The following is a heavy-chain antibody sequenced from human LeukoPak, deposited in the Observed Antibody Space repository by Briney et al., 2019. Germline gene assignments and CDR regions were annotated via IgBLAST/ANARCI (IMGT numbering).Heavy chain of an antibody. D-gene: IGHD3-16*02. Sequence: SETLSLTCAVYGGSFSAHYWNWIRQPPGKGLEWIGEINHSGSTNYNPSLKSRVTISVDTSKNQFSLKLSSVTAADTAVYYRARHLRMGVGYTVGLRPRDGFDIWGQGTMVTVSS. CDR1: GGSFSAHY. CDR2: INHSGST. CDR3: ARHLRMGVGYTVGLRPRDGFDI. V-gene: IGHV4-34*01. J-gene: IGHJ3*02.